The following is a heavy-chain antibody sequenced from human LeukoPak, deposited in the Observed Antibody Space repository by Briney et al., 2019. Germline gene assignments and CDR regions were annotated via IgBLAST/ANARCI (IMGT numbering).Heavy chain of an antibody. Sequence: PGESLKISCKGSGYSFTSYWIGWVRQMPGKGLEWMGIIYPGDSDTRYSPSFQGQVTISADKSISTAYLQWSSLKASDTAMYYCARRRYYYDSSGYYYGGSSYYYFDYWGQGTLVTVSS. CDR3: ARRRYYYDSSGYYYGGSSYYYFDY. J-gene: IGHJ4*02. CDR1: GYSFTSYW. CDR2: IYPGDSDT. D-gene: IGHD3-22*01. V-gene: IGHV5-51*01.